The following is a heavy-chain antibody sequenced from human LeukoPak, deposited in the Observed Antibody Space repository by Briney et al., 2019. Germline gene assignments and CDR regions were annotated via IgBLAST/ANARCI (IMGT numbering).Heavy chain of an antibody. CDR1: GGSISSSSYY. D-gene: IGHD6-19*01. J-gene: IGHJ4*02. CDR2: IYYSGST. CDR3: AGPVFGSGWYHAGGPDY. Sequence: PSETLSLTCTVSGGSISSSSYYWGWIRQPPGKGLEWIGSIYYSGSTYYNPSLKSRVTISVDTSKNQFSLKLSSVTAADTAVYYCAGPVFGSGWYHAGGPDYWGQGTLVTVSS. V-gene: IGHV4-39*01.